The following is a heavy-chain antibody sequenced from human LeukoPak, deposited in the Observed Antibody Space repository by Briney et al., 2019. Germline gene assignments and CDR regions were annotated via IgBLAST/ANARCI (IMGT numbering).Heavy chain of an antibody. CDR1: GFTFSSYS. Sequence: GGSLRLSCAASGFTFSSYSMNWVRQAPGKGLEWVSSISSSSSYIYYADSVKGRFTISRDNAKNSLYLQMNSLRAEDTAVYYCARKERITMVRGVSFVDYWGQGTLVTVSS. CDR2: ISSSSSYI. J-gene: IGHJ4*02. D-gene: IGHD3-10*01. V-gene: IGHV3-21*01. CDR3: ARKERITMVRGVSFVDY.